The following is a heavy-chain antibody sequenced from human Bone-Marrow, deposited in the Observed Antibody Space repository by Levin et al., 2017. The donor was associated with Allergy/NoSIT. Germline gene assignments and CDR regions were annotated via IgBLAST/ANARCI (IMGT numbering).Heavy chain of an antibody. Sequence: KPSETLSLTCTVSGGSISSSSWSWGWIRQPPGKGLEWIGNIYSTGRANYNPSLKSRLTISVDTSKNQFSLNLSSVTAADTAVYYCAVVPTAWFYFQYWGQGTLVTVSS. CDR1: GGSISSSSWS. D-gene: IGHD2-2*01. J-gene: IGHJ4*02. V-gene: IGHV4-39*01. CDR2: IYSTGRA. CDR3: AVVPTAWFYFQY.